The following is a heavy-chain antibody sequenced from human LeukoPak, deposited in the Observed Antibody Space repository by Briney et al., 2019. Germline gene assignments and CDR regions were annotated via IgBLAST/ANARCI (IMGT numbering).Heavy chain of an antibody. CDR3: TRAVGATWEDQSRFDY. CDR1: GFTFGDYA. J-gene: IGHJ4*02. CDR2: IRSKAYGGTT. Sequence: GGSLRLSCTASGFTFGDYAMSWVRQAPGKGLEWVGFIRSKAYGGTTEYAASVKGRFTISRDDSKSIAYLQMNSLKTEDTAVYYCTRAVGATWEDQSRFDYWGQGTLVTVSS. D-gene: IGHD1-26*01. V-gene: IGHV3-49*04.